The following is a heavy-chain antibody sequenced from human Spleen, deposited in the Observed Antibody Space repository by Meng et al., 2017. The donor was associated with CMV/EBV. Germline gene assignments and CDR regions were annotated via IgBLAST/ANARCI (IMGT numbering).Heavy chain of an antibody. J-gene: IGHJ4*02. D-gene: IGHD6-13*01. CDR3: ARGRSSSWYGY. V-gene: IGHV4-34*01. CDR2: INHSGST. CDR1: GGSFSGDY. Sequence: TCAVYGGSFSGDYWSWIRQPPGKGLEWIGEINHSGSTNYNPSLKCRVTISVDTSKIQFSLKLSSVTAADTAVYYCARGRSSSWYGYWGQGTLVTVSS.